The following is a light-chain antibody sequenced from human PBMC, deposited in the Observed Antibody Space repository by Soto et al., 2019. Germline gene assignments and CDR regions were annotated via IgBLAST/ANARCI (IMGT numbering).Light chain of an antibody. J-gene: IGKJ2*01. CDR1: QSVSSSK. CDR3: QQYGSSPYT. Sequence: EIVLTQSPGTLSVSPGEGATLSCRASQSVSSSKLVWHQQKPGQAPRLLIYDASRRATGIPDRFSGSGSGTDFTLTISRLEPEDFAVYFCQQYGSSPYTFGQGTKVEIK. CDR2: DAS. V-gene: IGKV3-20*01.